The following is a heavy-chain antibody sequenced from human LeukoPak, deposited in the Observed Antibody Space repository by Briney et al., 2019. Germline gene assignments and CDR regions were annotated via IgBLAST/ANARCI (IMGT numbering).Heavy chain of an antibody. V-gene: IGHV4-34*01. CDR1: GGSFSGYY. CDR3: ARDRYYGSGSYYNPRRGYFDY. Sequence: SETLSLTCAVYGGSFSGYYWSWIRQPPGKGLEWIGEINHSGSTNYNPSLKSRVTISVDTSKNQFSLKLSSVTAADTAVYYCARDRYYGSGSYYNPRRGYFDYWGQEPWSPSPQ. J-gene: IGHJ4*01. D-gene: IGHD3-10*01. CDR2: INHSGST.